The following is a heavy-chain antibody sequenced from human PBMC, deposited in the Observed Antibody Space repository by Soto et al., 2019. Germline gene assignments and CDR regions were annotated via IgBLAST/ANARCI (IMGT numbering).Heavy chain of an antibody. J-gene: IGHJ6*02. CDR2: IDHSGST. V-gene: IGHV4-34*01. CDR3: ARGLRYSGMDV. CDR1: RGSFNAYS. Sequence: KTSETLSLTCAVHRGSFNAYSWTWIRQPPGKGLEWIGEIDHSGSTTYNPSLKSRIIMSVDTSENQFSLNVSSMTAADTAVYYCARGLRYSGMDVWGQGTTVTVSS.